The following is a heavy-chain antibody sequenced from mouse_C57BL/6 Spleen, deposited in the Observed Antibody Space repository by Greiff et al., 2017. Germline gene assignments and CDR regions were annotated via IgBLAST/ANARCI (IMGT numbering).Heavy chain of an antibody. J-gene: IGHJ4*01. Sequence: EVKLMESGGGLVKPGGSLKLSCAASGFTFSDYGMHWVRQAPEKGLEWVAYISSGSSTIYYADTVKGRFTISRDNAKNTLFLQMTSLRSEDTAMYYCARHYYEYDGAMDYWGQGTSVTVSS. CDR2: ISSGSSTI. D-gene: IGHD2-4*01. CDR3: ARHYYEYDGAMDY. V-gene: IGHV5-17*01. CDR1: GFTFSDYG.